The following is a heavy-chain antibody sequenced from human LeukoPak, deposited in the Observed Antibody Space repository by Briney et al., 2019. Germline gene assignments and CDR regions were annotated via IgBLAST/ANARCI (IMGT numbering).Heavy chain of an antibody. CDR3: ASIRGTLGY. V-gene: IGHV3-72*01. J-gene: IGHJ4*02. D-gene: IGHD1-26*01. CDR1: GFTFSDHF. CDR2: IKNKANSYIT. Sequence: GGSLRLSCAASGFTFSDHFMDWVRQAPGKGLEWVGRIKNKANSYITQYAASVEGRFTISRDDSKNSLYLQMSSLKTEDTAMYYCASIRGTLGYWGQGTVVTVSS.